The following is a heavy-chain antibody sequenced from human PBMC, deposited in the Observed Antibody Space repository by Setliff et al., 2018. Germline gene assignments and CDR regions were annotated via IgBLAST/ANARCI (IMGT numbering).Heavy chain of an antibody. D-gene: IGHD2-15*01. CDR1: GGTFRTDG. CDR3: AASVGGAPFYYGLDV. Sequence: GASVKVSCKASGGTFRTDGFSWVRQAPGQGLEWMGRIIPVFRTANYAQKFRGRVTITADEVARTAYMELSTLRSEDTAVYYCAASVGGAPFYYGLDVWGQGTTVTVSS. V-gene: IGHV1-69*13. J-gene: IGHJ6*02. CDR2: IIPVFRTA.